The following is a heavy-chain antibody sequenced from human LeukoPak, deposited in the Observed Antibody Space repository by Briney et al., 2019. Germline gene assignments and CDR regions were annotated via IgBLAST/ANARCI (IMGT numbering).Heavy chain of an antibody. J-gene: IGHJ4*02. Sequence: PSETLSLTCTVSGGSISSYYWSWIRQPPGKGLEWIGYIYYSGSTNYNPSLKSRVTISVDTSKNQFSLKLSSVTAADTAVYYCARVHPDRYLCYFDYWGQGTLVTVSS. CDR2: IYYSGST. CDR3: ARVHPDRYLCYFDY. D-gene: IGHD1-1*01. CDR1: GGSISSYY. V-gene: IGHV4-59*01.